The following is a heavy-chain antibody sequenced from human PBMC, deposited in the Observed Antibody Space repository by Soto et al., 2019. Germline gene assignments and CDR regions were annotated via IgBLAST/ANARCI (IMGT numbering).Heavy chain of an antibody. CDR2: INWSSGSI. Sequence: SGGSLRLSCAASGFTFDDYAMHWVRQVPGKGLEWVSGINWSSGSIGYADSVKGRFAISRDNAKNSLHLQMNSLRAEDTAFYYCVKDESINWYSGHFRHWGQGTLVTVSS. CDR1: GFTFDDYA. J-gene: IGHJ1*01. CDR3: VKDESINWYSGHFRH. D-gene: IGHD6-13*01. V-gene: IGHV3-9*01.